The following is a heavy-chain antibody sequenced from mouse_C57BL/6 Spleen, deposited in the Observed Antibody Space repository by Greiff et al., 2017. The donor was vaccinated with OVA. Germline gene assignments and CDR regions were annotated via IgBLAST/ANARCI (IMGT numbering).Heavy chain of an antibody. Sequence: VQLVESGPGLVAPSQSLSITCTVSGFSLTSYGVDWVRQSPGKGLEWLGVIWGVGSTNYNSALKSRLSISKDNSKSQVFLKMNSLQTDDTAMYYCATRTGTSPSFAYWGQGTLVTVSA. J-gene: IGHJ3*01. CDR1: GFSLTSYG. V-gene: IGHV2-6*01. CDR3: ATRTGTSPSFAY. CDR2: IWGVGST. D-gene: IGHD4-1*01.